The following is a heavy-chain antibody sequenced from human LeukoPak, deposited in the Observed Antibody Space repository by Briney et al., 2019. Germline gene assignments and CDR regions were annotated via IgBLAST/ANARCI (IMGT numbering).Heavy chain of an antibody. D-gene: IGHD2/OR15-2a*01. J-gene: IGHJ4*02. CDR3: ARDSMEAFDY. Sequence: SETLSLTCTVSDYSISSGYYWGWIRQPPGEGLEWIGSIYHSGNTYYNASLKSRVTISVDTSKNQFSLRLSSVTAADTAVYFCARDSMEAFDYWGQGTLVTVSS. V-gene: IGHV4-38-2*02. CDR2: IYHSGNT. CDR1: DYSISSGYY.